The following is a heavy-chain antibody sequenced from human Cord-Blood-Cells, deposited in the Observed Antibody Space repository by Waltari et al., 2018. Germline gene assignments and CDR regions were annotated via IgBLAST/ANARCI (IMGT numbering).Heavy chain of an antibody. Sequence: EVPLLESGGGLVQPGGSLRVPCAASGYTLSSHAMTWVRQAPGKGLEWVSAISGSGGSTYYADSVKGRFTISRDNSKNTLYLQMNSLRAEDTAVYYCANTQTTSRKSDYWGQGTLVTVSS. CDR3: ANTQTTSRKSDY. CDR1: GYTLSSHA. CDR2: ISGSGGST. V-gene: IGHV3-23*01. J-gene: IGHJ4*02. D-gene: IGHD4-17*01.